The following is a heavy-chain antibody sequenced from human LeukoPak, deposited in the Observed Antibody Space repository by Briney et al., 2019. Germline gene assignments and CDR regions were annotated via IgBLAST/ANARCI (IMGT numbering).Heavy chain of an antibody. CDR2: IYPGDSDT. Sequence: GESLKISCKGSGYSFTSYWIGWVRQLPGKGLEWMGIIYPGDSDTRYRPSFQGQVTISADKSISTAYVQWSSLKASDTAMYYCARARWVYYDSSGYYPRDAFDIWGQGTMVTVSS. CDR1: GYSFTSYW. J-gene: IGHJ3*02. V-gene: IGHV5-51*01. CDR3: ARARWVYYDSSGYYPRDAFDI. D-gene: IGHD3-22*01.